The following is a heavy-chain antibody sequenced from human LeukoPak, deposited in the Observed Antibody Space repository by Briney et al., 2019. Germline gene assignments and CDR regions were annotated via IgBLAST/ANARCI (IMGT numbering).Heavy chain of an antibody. V-gene: IGHV3-23*01. D-gene: IGHD3-9*01. CDR3: AKAMTSSTFYFDS. J-gene: IGHJ4*02. CDR2: IRLNDGST. Sequence: GASLRLSCTASGFTFRSYAMNWVRQAPGKGLEWVSVIRLNDGSTYYADSVRGRFTISRDNSKNTLFLQMNGLRAEDTAIYYCAKAMTSSTFYFDSWGQGTLVTVPS. CDR1: GFTFRSYA.